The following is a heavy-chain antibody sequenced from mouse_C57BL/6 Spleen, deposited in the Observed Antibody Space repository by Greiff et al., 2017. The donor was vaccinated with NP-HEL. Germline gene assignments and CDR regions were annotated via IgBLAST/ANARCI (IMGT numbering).Heavy chain of an antibody. CDR3: ARQKGGNSNFDY. D-gene: IGHD2-1*01. J-gene: IGHJ2*01. CDR1: GYTFTSYW. Sequence: VQLQQPGAELVKPGASVKMSCKASGYTFTSYWITWVKQRPGQGLEWIGDIYPGSGSTNYNEKFKSKATLTVDTSSSTAYMQLSSLTSEDSAVYYCARQKGGNSNFDYWGQGTTLTVSS. V-gene: IGHV1-55*01. CDR2: IYPGSGST.